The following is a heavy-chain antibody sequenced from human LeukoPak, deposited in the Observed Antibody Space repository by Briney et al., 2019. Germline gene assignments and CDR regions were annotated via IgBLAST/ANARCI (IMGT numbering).Heavy chain of an antibody. Sequence: SVTVSCKASGGTFTSYAISWVRQARGQGLEWMGGIIPIFGTANYAQKFQGRVTITADESTSTAYMELSSLRSEDTAVYYCARGLWWYFDYWGQGTLVTVSS. D-gene: IGHD2-15*01. V-gene: IGHV1-69*13. J-gene: IGHJ4*02. CDR1: GGTFTSYA. CDR3: ARGLWWYFDY. CDR2: IIPIFGTA.